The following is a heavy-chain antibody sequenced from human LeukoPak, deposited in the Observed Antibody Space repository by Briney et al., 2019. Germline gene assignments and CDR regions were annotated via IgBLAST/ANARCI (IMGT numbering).Heavy chain of an antibody. CDR1: GFSLSSYS. J-gene: IGHJ4*02. CDR3: TRDRLGCTGAFDS. CDR2: ISSSGGNL. V-gene: IGHV3-48*01. Sequence: PGGSLRLSCAASGFSLSSYSMNWVRQAPGKGLEWVSYISSSGGNLYYADSMKGRLTVSRDNAENSLYLQIHSLTAGDTAVYYCTRDRLGCTGAFDSWGQGTLVTVSS. D-gene: IGHD2-8*02.